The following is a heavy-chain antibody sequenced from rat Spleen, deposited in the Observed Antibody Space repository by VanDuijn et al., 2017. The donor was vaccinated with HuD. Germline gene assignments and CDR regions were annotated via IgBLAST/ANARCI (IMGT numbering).Heavy chain of an antibody. CDR2: ISTDGDTT. V-gene: IGHV5-25*01. CDR3: ARRHYGYTDYFDY. D-gene: IGHD1-9*01. Sequence: EVQLVESGGGLVQPGRSMKLSCAASGFTFSDYYMAWVRQAPTKGLEWVAYISTDGDTTHYRDSVKGRFTISRDNAKSTLNLQMDSLRSEDTATYYCARRHYGYTDYFDYWGQGVMVTVSS. CDR1: GFTFSDYY. J-gene: IGHJ2*01.